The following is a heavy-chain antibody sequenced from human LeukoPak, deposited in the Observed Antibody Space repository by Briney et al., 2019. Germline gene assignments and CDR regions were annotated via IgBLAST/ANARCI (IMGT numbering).Heavy chain of an antibody. J-gene: IGHJ4*02. CDR2: IKQDGSEK. CDR1: GFTFSSYW. D-gene: IGHD3-22*01. CDR3: ARGMSYYDSSGFYVGY. Sequence: GGSLRLSCAASGFTFSSYWMSWVRQAPGKELEWVANIKQDGSEKYYVDSVKGRFTISRDNAKNSLYLQMNSLRAEDTAVYYCARGMSYYDSSGFYVGYWGQGTLVTVSS. V-gene: IGHV3-7*01.